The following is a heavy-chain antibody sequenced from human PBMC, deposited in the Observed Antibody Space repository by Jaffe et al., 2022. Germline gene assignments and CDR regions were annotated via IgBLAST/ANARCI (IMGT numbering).Heavy chain of an antibody. CDR3: ARLSDAANDYGVVAAFDI. Sequence: QVQLVQSGAEVKKPGSSVKVSCKASGGTFSSYAISWVRQAPGQGLEWMGGIIPIFGTANYAQKFQGRVTITADESTSTAYMELSSLRSEDTAVYYCARLSDAANDYGVVAAFDIWGQGTMVTVSS. CDR2: IIPIFGTA. V-gene: IGHV1-69*01. J-gene: IGHJ3*02. D-gene: IGHD4-17*01. CDR1: GGTFSSYA.